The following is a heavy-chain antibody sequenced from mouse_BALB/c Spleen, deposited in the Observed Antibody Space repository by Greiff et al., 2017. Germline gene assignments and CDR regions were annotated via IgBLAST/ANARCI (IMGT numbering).Heavy chain of an antibody. Sequence: DVMLVESGGGLVKPGGSLKLSCAASGFTFSSYAMSWVRQSPEKRLEWVAEISSGGSYTYYPDTVTGRFTISRDNAKNTLYLEMSRLRSEDTAMYYCARGYEGAMDYWGQGTTLTVSS. CDR3: ARGYEGAMDY. CDR2: ISSGGSYT. CDR1: GFTFSSYA. V-gene: IGHV5-9-4*01. J-gene: IGHJ2*01. D-gene: IGHD2-12*01.